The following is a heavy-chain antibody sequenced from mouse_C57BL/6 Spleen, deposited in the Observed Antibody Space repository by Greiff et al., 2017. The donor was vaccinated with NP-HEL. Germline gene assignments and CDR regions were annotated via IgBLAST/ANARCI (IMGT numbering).Heavy chain of an antibody. CDR3: ARGGNMDDLAWFAD. V-gene: IGHV1-69*01. CDR1: GYTFTSYW. J-gene: IGHJ3*01. Sequence: QVHVKQPGAELVMPGASVKLSCKASGYTFTSYWMHWVKQRPGQGLEWIGEIDPSDSYTNYNQKFKGKSTLTVAKSSSTAYMQLSSLTSEDSAVYYCARGGNMDDLAWFADWGQGTLVTVSA. D-gene: IGHD1-1*02. CDR2: IDPSDSYT.